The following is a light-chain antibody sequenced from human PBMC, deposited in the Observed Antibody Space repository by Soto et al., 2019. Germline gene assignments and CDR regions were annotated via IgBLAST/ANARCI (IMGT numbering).Light chain of an antibody. CDR2: DVS. Sequence: QSVLTQPASVSGSPGQSITISCTGTSSDVGVYNYVSWFQQHPGKAPKLMIYDVSNRPSGVSYRFSGSKSGNTASLTISGLQAEDEADYYCSSYTSSSTLAFGTGTKLTVL. J-gene: IGLJ1*01. CDR1: SSDVGVYNY. CDR3: SSYTSSSTLA. V-gene: IGLV2-14*03.